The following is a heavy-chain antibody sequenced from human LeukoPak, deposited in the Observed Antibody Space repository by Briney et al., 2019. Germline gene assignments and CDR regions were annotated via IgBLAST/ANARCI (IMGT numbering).Heavy chain of an antibody. Sequence: GGSLRLSCAASGFTFSSYAMSWVRQAPGKGLEWVSAIGSSGSYTWYDDSVKGRFTISRDNSKNTLYLQMNSLRAEDTAVYYCAKGSAGGRPYYFDYWGQGTLVPVSS. CDR3: AKGSAGGRPYYFDY. CDR2: IGSSGSYT. CDR1: GFTFSSYA. V-gene: IGHV3-23*01. J-gene: IGHJ4*02. D-gene: IGHD6-13*01.